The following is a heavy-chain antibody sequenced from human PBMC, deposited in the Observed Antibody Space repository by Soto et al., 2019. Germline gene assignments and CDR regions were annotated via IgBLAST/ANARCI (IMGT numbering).Heavy chain of an antibody. CDR3: AKCQDYRERNYYYYYMDV. CDR2: ISGSGGST. CDR1: GFTFSSYA. Sequence: EVQLLESGGGLVQPGGSLRLSCAASGFTFSSYAMSWVRQAPGKGLEWVSAISGSGGSTYYADSVKGRFTISRDNSKNTLYLQMNSLRAEDTAVYYCAKCQDYRERNYYYYYMDVWGKGTTVTVSS. J-gene: IGHJ6*03. D-gene: IGHD4-4*01. V-gene: IGHV3-23*01.